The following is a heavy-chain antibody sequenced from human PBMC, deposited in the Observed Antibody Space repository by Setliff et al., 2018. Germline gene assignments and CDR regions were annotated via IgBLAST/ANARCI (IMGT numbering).Heavy chain of an antibody. CDR1: GYTLSRHY. CDR2: INPGGGSA. Sequence: ASVKVSCKATGYTLSRHYMHWARQAPGQGLEWMGIINPGGGSASIVQKFQGRVTFTRDTSTSTLYMELSSLISEDTAVYYCARAGSAAAGRKGVFEYWGQGSLVTVSS. V-gene: IGHV1-46*01. D-gene: IGHD6-13*01. J-gene: IGHJ4*02. CDR3: ARAGSAAAGRKGVFEY.